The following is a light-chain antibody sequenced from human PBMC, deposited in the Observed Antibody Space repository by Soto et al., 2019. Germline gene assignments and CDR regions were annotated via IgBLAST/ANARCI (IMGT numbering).Light chain of an antibody. V-gene: IGKV3-15*01. J-gene: IGKJ4*02. CDR2: GAS. CDR3: QQYNNYPRS. Sequence: IVMTQSPASLSVSLGDRATLTCRASQSISRNLAWYQQKPGKAPRLLIYGASTRHNGLPARFSGSGSGTEFTLTISSLQPEDFAVYYCQQYNNYPRSFGGGTKVEIK. CDR1: QSISRN.